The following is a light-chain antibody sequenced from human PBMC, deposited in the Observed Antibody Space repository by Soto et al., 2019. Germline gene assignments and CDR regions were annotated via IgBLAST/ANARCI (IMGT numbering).Light chain of an antibody. Sequence: DIQMTQSPSTLSASVGDRVTITCRASQSISTWLAWYQQKPGKAPKLLIYKASSLRNGVPSRFSGSGSGTEFTLTIYSLQPDYVASYYCQQYNGYPHTFGQGTKLEIK. V-gene: IGKV1-5*03. CDR3: QQYNGYPHT. CDR1: QSISTW. J-gene: IGKJ2*01. CDR2: KAS.